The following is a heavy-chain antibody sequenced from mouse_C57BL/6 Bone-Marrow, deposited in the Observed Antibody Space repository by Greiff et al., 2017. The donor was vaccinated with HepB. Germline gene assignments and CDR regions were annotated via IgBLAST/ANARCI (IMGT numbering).Heavy chain of an antibody. CDR1: GYTFTDYE. J-gene: IGHJ4*01. CDR2: IDPETGGT. Sequence: VQLQQSGAELVRPGASVTLSCKASGYTFTDYEMHWVKQTPVHGLEWIGAIDPETGGTAYNQKFKGKAILTADKSSSTAYMELRSLTSEDSAVYYCTSQLTGTAMDYWGQGTSVTVSS. V-gene: IGHV1-15*01. CDR3: TSQLTGTAMDY. D-gene: IGHD4-1*01.